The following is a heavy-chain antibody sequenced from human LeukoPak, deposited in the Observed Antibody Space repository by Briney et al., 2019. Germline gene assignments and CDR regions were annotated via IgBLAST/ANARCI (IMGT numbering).Heavy chain of an antibody. CDR1: GGSISSYY. CDR2: IYYSGST. D-gene: IGHD3-22*01. V-gene: IGHV4-59*01. CDR3: ARDRLDSSGYYRYDAFDI. Sequence: SETLSLTCTVSGGSISSYYWSWIRQPPGKGLEWIGYIYYSGSTNYNPSLKSRVTISVDTSKNQFSLKLSSVTAADTAVYYCARDRLDSSGYYRYDAFDIWGQGTMVTVPS. J-gene: IGHJ3*02.